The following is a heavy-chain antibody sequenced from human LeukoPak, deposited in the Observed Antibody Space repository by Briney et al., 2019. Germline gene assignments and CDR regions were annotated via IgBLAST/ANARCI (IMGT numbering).Heavy chain of an antibody. CDR3: ARDTHADYYDSSGYSYWYFDL. J-gene: IGHJ2*01. Sequence: SGTLSLTCAVSGGSISSINWRSWVRQRPGKGLEWIGEIYHSGSTNYNPSLKSRVTISVDKSKNQFSLKLSSVTAADTAVYYCARDTHADYYDSSGYSYWYFDLWGRGTLVTVSS. D-gene: IGHD3-22*01. V-gene: IGHV4-4*02. CDR2: IYHSGST. CDR1: GGSISSINW.